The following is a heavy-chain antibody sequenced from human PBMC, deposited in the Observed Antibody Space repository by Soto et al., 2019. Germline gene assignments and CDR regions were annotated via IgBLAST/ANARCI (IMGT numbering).Heavy chain of an antibody. D-gene: IGHD3-9*01. J-gene: IGHJ4*02. V-gene: IGHV4-39*01. CDR1: GGSVSSSSYY. Sequence: SETLCLTCTVSGGSVSSSSYYWGWVRQPPGKGLEWIGSVYYSESTYYNPSLESRVTISVDKSKNQFSLKLMSLSAADTAVYYCGRLEGLATISYYFDYWGQGALVTVSS. CDR2: VYYSEST. CDR3: GRLEGLATISYYFDY.